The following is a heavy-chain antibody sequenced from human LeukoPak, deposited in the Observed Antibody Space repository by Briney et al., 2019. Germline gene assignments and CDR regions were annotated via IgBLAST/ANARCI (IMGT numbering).Heavy chain of an antibody. J-gene: IGHJ4*02. Sequence: GRSLRLSCAASGFTFSSYAMHWVRQAPGKGLEWVSSISSSSSYIYYADSVKGRFTISRDNAKNSLYLQMNSLRAEDTAVYYCAREVSSRTGPDYWGQGTLVTVSS. CDR1: GFTFSSYA. CDR3: AREVSSRTGPDY. CDR2: ISSSSSYI. V-gene: IGHV3-21*01. D-gene: IGHD6-13*01.